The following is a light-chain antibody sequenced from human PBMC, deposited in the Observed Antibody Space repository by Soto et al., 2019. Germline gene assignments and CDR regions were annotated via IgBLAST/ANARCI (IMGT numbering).Light chain of an antibody. CDR2: RND. CDR3: ATWDGSLPGEV. Sequence: QSVLTQPPSASGTPGQRVTISCSGSRSNIGKNYVYWYQQLPGTAPKPLIYRNDQRPSGVPDRFSGSKSGTSASLAISGLRSDDEADYYCATWDGSLPGEVFGGGTKVTVL. V-gene: IGLV1-47*01. CDR1: RSNIGKNY. J-gene: IGLJ2*01.